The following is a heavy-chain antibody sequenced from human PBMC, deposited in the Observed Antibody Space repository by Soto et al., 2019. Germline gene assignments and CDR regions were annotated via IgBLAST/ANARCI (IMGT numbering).Heavy chain of an antibody. V-gene: IGHV3-11*01. CDR1: GFTFSDYY. CDR2: ISSSGSTI. Sequence: PGGSLRLSCAASGFTFSDYYMSWIRQAPGKGLEWVSYISSSGSTIYYADSVKGRFTISRDNAKNSLYLQMNSLRAEDTAVYYCARDQQRDGYKPKAFDPWGQGXLVTVSS. J-gene: IGHJ5*02. CDR3: ARDQQRDGYKPKAFDP. D-gene: IGHD5-12*01.